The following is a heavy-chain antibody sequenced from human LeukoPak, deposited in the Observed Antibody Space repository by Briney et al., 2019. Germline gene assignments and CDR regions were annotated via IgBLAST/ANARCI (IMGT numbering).Heavy chain of an antibody. CDR3: ARGSITMIRGVINYFDY. D-gene: IGHD3-10*01. J-gene: IGHJ4*02. CDR2: INHSGST. V-gene: IGHV4-34*01. Sequence: SETLSLTCAVYGGSFSGYYWSWIRQPPGKGLEWIGEINHSGSTNYNPSLKSRVTISVDTSKNQFSLKLSSVTAADTAVYYCARGSITMIRGVINYFDYWGQGTLVTVSS. CDR1: GGSFSGYY.